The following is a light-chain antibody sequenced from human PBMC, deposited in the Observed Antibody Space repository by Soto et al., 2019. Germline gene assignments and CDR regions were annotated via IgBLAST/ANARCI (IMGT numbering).Light chain of an antibody. CDR2: GAS. V-gene: IGKV3-20*01. CDR3: QQYGSSPLT. J-gene: IGKJ4*01. Sequence: EIVLTQSPGTLSLSPGERATLSCRTSQSVSSSHLAWYQQKPGQAPRLLIYGASSRATGISDRFSGSGSGTDFTLTISRLEPEDFALYYCQQYGSSPLTFGGGTKVEIK. CDR1: QSVSSSH.